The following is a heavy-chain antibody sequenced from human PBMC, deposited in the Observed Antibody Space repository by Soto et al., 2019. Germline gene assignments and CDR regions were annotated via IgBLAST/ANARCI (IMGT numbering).Heavy chain of an antibody. Sequence: EVQLVESGGGLVQPGGSLRLSCAASGFTFSSYWMHWVRQAPGKGLVWVSRIYTDGSRTNYADSVKGRFTIARGKAKNALYLRMNGLRAEDGAVDDCARGRMHVYGRDVWGQGATVTVSS. D-gene: IGHD2-8*01. CDR2: IYTDGSRT. CDR3: ARGRMHVYGRDV. V-gene: IGHV3-74*01. J-gene: IGHJ6*01. CDR1: GFTFSSYW.